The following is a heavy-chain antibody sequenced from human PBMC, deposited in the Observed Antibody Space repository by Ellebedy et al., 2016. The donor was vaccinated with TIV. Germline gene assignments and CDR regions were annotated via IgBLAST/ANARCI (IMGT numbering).Heavy chain of an antibody. J-gene: IGHJ4*02. CDR3: ARAPRAVSSGWWRIGYYFDY. Sequence: GESLKISXAASGFTFSDYYMSWIRQAPGKGLEWVSYISSSSSYTNYADSVKGRFTISRDNAKNSLYLQMNSLRAEDTAVYYCARAPRAVSSGWWRIGYYFDYWGQGTLVTVSS. D-gene: IGHD6-19*01. CDR2: ISSSSSYT. V-gene: IGHV3-11*05. CDR1: GFTFSDYY.